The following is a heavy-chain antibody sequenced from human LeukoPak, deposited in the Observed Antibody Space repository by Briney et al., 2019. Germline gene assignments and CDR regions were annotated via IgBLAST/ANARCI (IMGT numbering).Heavy chain of an antibody. Sequence: GGSLRLSCAASGFTVSSNYMSWVRQAPGKGLEWVSVIYSGGSTYYADSVKGRFTISRDNSKNTLYLQMNSLRVDDTAVYYCAKDLTTVTTQGDYWGQGTLVTVSS. D-gene: IGHD4-17*01. J-gene: IGHJ4*02. CDR3: AKDLTTVTTQGDY. V-gene: IGHV3-53*05. CDR1: GFTVSSNY. CDR2: IYSGGST.